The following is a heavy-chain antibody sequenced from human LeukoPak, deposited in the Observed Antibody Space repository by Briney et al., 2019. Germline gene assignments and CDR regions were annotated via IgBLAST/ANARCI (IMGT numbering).Heavy chain of an antibody. J-gene: IGHJ3*02. CDR3: AGLGSPWDAFDI. V-gene: IGHV4-39*01. CDR2: IYYSGST. CDR1: GGSISSSSYY. Sequence: SETLSLTCTVSGGSISSSSYYWGWIRQPPGKGLEWIGSIYYSGSTYYNPSLKSRVTISVDTSKNQFSLKLSSVTAADTAVYYCAGLGSPWDAFDIWGQGTMVTVSS.